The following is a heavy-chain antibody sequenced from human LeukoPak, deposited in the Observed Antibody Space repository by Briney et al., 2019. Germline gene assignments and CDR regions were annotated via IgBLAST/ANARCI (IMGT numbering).Heavy chain of an antibody. CDR2: IYSSGST. CDR1: GASVSGSNYY. V-gene: IGHV4-39*01. CDR3: ASYGYSYGQPQVGWYFDL. D-gene: IGHD5-18*01. J-gene: IGHJ2*01. Sequence: SETLSLTCAVSGASVSGSNYYWGWIRQPPGKGLEWIGNIYSSGSTYYNPSLKSRVTISVDTSKNQFSLKLSSVTAADTAVYYCASYGYSYGQPQVGWYFDLWGRGTLVTVSS.